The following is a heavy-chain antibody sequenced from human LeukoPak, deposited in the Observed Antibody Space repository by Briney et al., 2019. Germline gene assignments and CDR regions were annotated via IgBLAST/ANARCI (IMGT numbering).Heavy chain of an antibody. Sequence: ASVKVSCKVSGYTLTELSMHWVRQAPGKGLEWMGGFDPEDGETIYAQKFQGRVTMTEDTSTDTAYMELSSLRSEDTAVYYCATAATRPSPYDYVWGSYRYIHYWGQGTLVTVSS. V-gene: IGHV1-24*01. J-gene: IGHJ4*02. CDR3: ATAATRPSPYDYVWGSYRYIHY. D-gene: IGHD3-16*02. CDR2: FDPEDGET. CDR1: GYTLTELS.